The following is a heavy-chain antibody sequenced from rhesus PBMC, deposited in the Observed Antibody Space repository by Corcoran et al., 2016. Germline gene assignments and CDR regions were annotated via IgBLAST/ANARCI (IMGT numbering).Heavy chain of an antibody. D-gene: IGHD2-21*01. CDR3: ARNEAEYCTGSGCFSIHDF. J-gene: IGHJ4*01. CDR1: GFNFSSYG. V-gene: IGHV3-54*02. CDR2: ISYDGSNQ. Sequence: EVQLVESGGGLVQPGGSLRLSCAASGFNFSSYGMQGVRQAPGKGLAGVVVISYDGSNQYYADAVKYRITISRDNSMNMLYLQMNNLELEDTALYYCARNEAEYCTGSGCFSIHDFWGQGVLVTVSS.